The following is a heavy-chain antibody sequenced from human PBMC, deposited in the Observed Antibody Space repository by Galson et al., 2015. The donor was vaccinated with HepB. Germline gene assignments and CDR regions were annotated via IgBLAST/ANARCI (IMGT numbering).Heavy chain of an antibody. CDR3: AKEGGYGGNVYYFDY. J-gene: IGHJ4*02. CDR2: ISYDGSNK. CDR1: GFTFSSYG. V-gene: IGHV3-30*18. D-gene: IGHD4-23*01. Sequence: SLRLSCAASGFTFSSYGMHWVRQAPGKGLEWVAVISYDGSNKYYADSVKGRFTISRDNSKNTLYLQMNSLRAEDTAVYYCAKEGGYGGNVYYFDYWGQGTLVTVSS.